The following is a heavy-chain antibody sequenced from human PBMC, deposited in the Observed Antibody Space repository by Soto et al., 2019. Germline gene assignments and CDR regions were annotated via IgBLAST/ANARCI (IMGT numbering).Heavy chain of an antibody. V-gene: IGHV4-59*01. CDR1: GGSISSYY. Sequence: PSETLSLTCTVSGGSISSYYCSWIRQPPGKGLEWIGYIYYSGSTNYNPSLKSRVTISVDTSKNQFSLKLSSVTAADTAVYYCARGGWYSYYYGMDVWGQGTTVTVSS. D-gene: IGHD6-19*01. CDR3: ARGGWYSYYYGMDV. J-gene: IGHJ6*02. CDR2: IYYSGST.